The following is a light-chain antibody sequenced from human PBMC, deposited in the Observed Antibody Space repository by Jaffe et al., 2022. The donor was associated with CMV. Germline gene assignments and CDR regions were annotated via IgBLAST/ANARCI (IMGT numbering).Light chain of an antibody. CDR2: GAS. CDR1: QSINSNF. CDR3: QQSDSSSWT. V-gene: IGKV3-20*01. J-gene: IGKJ1*01. Sequence: EVVLTESPGTLSLSPGERATLSCRASQSINSNFLAWYQQKPGQAPRLLIYGASRRATGIPDRFSGSGSGTDFTLTISSLEPEDFAVYYCQQSDSSSWTFGLGTRVEIK.